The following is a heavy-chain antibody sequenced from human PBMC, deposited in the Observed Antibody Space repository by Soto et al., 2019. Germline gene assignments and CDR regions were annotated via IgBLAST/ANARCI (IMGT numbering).Heavy chain of an antibody. D-gene: IGHD2-15*01. V-gene: IGHV3-23*01. CDR2: ISGSGTIT. CDR3: ADWAGYCSGADCRA. CDR1: GFPFSSRA. Sequence: EVQLLESGGGLVQPGGSLRLSCAASGFPFSSRAMSWVRQAPGKGLEWVSAISGSGTITYYADSVKGRFTISRDTSKNTLYLQMTRRRADDTGVYNCADWAGYCSGADCRAWGQGTLVTVSS. J-gene: IGHJ5*02.